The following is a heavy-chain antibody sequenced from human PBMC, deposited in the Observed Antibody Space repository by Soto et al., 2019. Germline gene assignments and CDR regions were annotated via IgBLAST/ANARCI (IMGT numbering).Heavy chain of an antibody. J-gene: IGHJ5*02. V-gene: IGHV4-30-2*01. CDR1: GGSISSGGYS. Sequence: QLQLQEFGSGLVKPSQTLSLTCAVSGGSISSGGYSWSWIRQPPGKGLEWIGYIYHSGSTYYNPSLKSRVTISVDRSKNQFSLKLSSVTAADTAVYYCARGGSRNWFDPWGQGTLVTVSS. CDR3: ARGGSRNWFDP. D-gene: IGHD3-16*01. CDR2: IYHSGST.